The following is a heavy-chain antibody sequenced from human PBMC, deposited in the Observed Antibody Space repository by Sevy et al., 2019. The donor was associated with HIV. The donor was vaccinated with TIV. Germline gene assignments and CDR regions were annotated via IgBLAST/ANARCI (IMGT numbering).Heavy chain of an antibody. D-gene: IGHD2-2*01. Sequence: GGSLRLSCAASGFTFSSYGMHWVRQAPGKGLEWVAVISYDGSNKYYADSVKGRFTISRDKCKNTLYLQMNGLRAEDTAVYYCAKDGGAGYCSSTSCLYYYYGMDVWGQGTTVTVSS. CDR2: ISYDGSNK. CDR1: GFTFSSYG. J-gene: IGHJ6*02. CDR3: AKDGGAGYCSSTSCLYYYYGMDV. V-gene: IGHV3-30*18.